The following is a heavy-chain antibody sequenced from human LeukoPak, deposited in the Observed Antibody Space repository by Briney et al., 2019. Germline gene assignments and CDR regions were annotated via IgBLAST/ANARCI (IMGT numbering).Heavy chain of an antibody. V-gene: IGHV3-30*18. CDR2: ISYDGSNK. Sequence: GGSLRLSCAASGFTFSSYGMHWVRQAPGKGLEWVAVISYDGSNKYYADSVKGRFTISRDNSKNTLYLQMNSLRVEDTAIYYCAKGYSDSTFFYWGQGTQVSVSS. CDR3: AKGYSDSTFFY. J-gene: IGHJ4*02. CDR1: GFTFSSYG. D-gene: IGHD5-12*01.